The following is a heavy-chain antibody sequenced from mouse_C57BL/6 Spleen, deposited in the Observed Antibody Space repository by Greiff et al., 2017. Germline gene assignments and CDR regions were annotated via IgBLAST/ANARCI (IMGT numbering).Heavy chain of an antibody. J-gene: IGHJ1*03. Sequence: EVMLVESGGDLVKPGGSLKLSCAASGFTFSSYGMSWVRQTPDKRLEWVATISSGGSYTYYPDSVKGRFTISRDNAKNTLYLQMSSLKSEDTAMYYCARSSGTGRYFDVWGTGTTVTVSS. CDR3: ARSSGTGRYFDV. D-gene: IGHD3-3*01. V-gene: IGHV5-6*01. CDR2: ISSGGSYT. CDR1: GFTFSSYG.